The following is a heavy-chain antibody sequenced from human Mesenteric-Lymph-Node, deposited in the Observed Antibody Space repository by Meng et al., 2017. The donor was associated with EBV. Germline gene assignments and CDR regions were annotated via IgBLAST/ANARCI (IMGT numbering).Heavy chain of an antibody. J-gene: IGHJ4*02. Sequence: QGQLQESGPRLVKPSETLSLTCTVSGGSVSSGSFYWNWIRQPPGKGLEWIGYIYYSATTNYNPSLKSRVTISVDTSKNQFYLNLSSVSAADTAIYYCARGGYYDLLTGYYRAFDYWGQGALVTVS. V-gene: IGHV4-61*01. CDR1: GGSVSSGSFY. CDR2: IYYSATT. D-gene: IGHD3-9*01. CDR3: ARGGYYDLLTGYYRAFDY.